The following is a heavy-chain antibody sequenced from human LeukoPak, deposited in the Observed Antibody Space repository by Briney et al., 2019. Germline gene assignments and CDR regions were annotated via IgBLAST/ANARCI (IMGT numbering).Heavy chain of an antibody. D-gene: IGHD3-22*01. Sequence: ASVKVSCKASGYTFTGYYLHWLRQAPGQGLEWMGCINPDSAATNYAQKFQGRVTMTRDTSTSTAYMELSRLRSDDTAAYYCASGGRVFGRSGDYHDYWGQGTLVTVSS. CDR1: GYTFTGYY. CDR2: INPDSAAT. CDR3: ASGGRVFGRSGDYHDY. J-gene: IGHJ4*02. V-gene: IGHV1-2*02.